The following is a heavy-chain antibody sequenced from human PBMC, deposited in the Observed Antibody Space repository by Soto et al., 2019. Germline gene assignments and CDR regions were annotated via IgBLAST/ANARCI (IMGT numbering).Heavy chain of an antibody. CDR1: SYSISGGFY. V-gene: IGHV4-38-2*01. Sequence: PSETLSLTCAVSSYSISGGFYWAWLRQPPGKGLEWIGNIYHSGSAHYNPSLKSRVTMSVDRSKNNFSLRLTSVTAADTAVYYCARVTIFEYCLDPWGQGILVP. CDR2: IYHSGSA. D-gene: IGHD3-3*01. CDR3: ARVTIFEYCLDP. J-gene: IGHJ5*02.